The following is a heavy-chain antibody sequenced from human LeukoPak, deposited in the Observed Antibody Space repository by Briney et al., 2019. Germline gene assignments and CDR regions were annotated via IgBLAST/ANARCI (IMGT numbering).Heavy chain of an antibody. CDR1: GYTFTSYH. V-gene: IGHV1-8*03. J-gene: IGHJ4*02. D-gene: IGHD4-17*01. Sequence: ASVTVSCKTSGYTFTSYHINWVRQAPGQGLEGMGWMNPYSGDRDYAQKFQGRVSITSDTSISTAYMELSSLRSEDTAVYFCARTTSLTASGYDYWGQGTLVTVSS. CDR2: MNPYSGDR. CDR3: ARTTSLTASGYDY.